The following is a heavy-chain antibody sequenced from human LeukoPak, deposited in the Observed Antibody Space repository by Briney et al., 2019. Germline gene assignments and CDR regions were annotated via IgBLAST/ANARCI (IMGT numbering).Heavy chain of an antibody. D-gene: IGHD2-21*02. CDR3: AKGAREVPDSHSLYYYYGMDV. CDR2: ISGSGGST. V-gene: IGHV3-23*01. J-gene: IGHJ6*02. Sequence: GRSLRLSCAASGFTFSSYAMSWVRQAPGKGLEWVSAISGSGGSTYYADSVKGRFTISRDNSKNTLYLQMNSLRAEDTAVYYCAKGAREVPDSHSLYYYYGMDVWGQGTTVTVSS. CDR1: GFTFSSYA.